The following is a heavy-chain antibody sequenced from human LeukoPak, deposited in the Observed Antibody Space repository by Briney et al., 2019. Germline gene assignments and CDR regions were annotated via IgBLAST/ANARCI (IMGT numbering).Heavy chain of an antibody. V-gene: IGHV4-39*01. CDR2: IYYSGST. CDR3: ARHLIAVAGTGSVFDI. Sequence: SETLSLTCTVSGGSISSSYYYWGWIRQPPGEGLEWIGSIYYSGSTYYNPSLRSRVTISVDTSKNQFSLKLSSVTAADTAVYYCARHLIAVAGTGSVFDIWGQGTTVTVSS. D-gene: IGHD6-19*01. CDR1: GGSISSSYYY. J-gene: IGHJ3*02.